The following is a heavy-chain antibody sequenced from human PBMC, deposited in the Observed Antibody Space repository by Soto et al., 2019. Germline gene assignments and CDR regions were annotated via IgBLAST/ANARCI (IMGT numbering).Heavy chain of an antibody. CDR2: MDPKSGNT. Sequence: QVQLVQSGAEVKKPGASVKVSCKASGYTFTNYAINWVRQAPGQGLEWMGWMDPKSGNTDYAQKFQGRVTITRNTSISTAYLEVSSLSSEDTAVYFCARGRGWRDYWGQGTLVTVSS. J-gene: IGHJ4*02. CDR3: ARGRGWRDY. CDR1: GYTFTNYA. D-gene: IGHD2-15*01. V-gene: IGHV1-8*01.